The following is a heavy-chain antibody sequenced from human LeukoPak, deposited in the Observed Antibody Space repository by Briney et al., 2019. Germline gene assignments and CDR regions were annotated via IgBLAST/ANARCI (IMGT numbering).Heavy chain of an antibody. J-gene: IGHJ6*03. CDR3: ARVRPHPIIDV. CDR2: IYTRGST. Sequence: GGSLRLSRAASVFTATSNNMSSGRHAPQKRLEWGSVIYTRGSTYYTDSAKSRFTISRYNSKNTLYLQMNSLRAEATAVYYCARVRPHPIIDVWGNGTTVTVSS. CDR1: VFTATSNN. V-gene: IGHV3-53*01. D-gene: IGHD6-6*01.